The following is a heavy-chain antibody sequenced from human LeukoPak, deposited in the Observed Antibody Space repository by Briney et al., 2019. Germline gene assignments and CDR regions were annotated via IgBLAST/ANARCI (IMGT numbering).Heavy chain of an antibody. V-gene: IGHV1-2*02. D-gene: IGHD5-24*01. CDR3: ARDRVEMSTSLSFFDN. Sequence: GASVKVSCKASGYSFVGYYIHWIRQAPGQGLEWLGWMNPDTGGRKLAQKFQGRVTLTRDTSINTAYMELNSLQSDDTAVYFCARDRVEMSTSLSFFDNLGQGSLITVSS. CDR2: MNPDTGGR. CDR1: GYSFVGYY. J-gene: IGHJ4*02.